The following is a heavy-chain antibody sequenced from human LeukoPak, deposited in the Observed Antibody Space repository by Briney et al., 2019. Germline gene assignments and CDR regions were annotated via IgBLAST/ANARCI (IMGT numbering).Heavy chain of an antibody. CDR3: AKDPPLWFGELQPDDY. J-gene: IGHJ4*02. D-gene: IGHD3-10*01. Sequence: PGGSLRLSCAASGFTFSSYAMSWVRQAPGKGLEWVSAISGSGGSTYYADSVKGRFTISRDNSKNTLYLQMNSLRAEDTAVYYCAKDPPLWFGELQPDDYWGQGTLVTVSS. V-gene: IGHV3-23*01. CDR2: ISGSGGST. CDR1: GFTFSSYA.